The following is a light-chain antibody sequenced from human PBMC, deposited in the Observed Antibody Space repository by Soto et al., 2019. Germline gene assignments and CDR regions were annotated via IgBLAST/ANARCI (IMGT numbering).Light chain of an antibody. V-gene: IGLV1-44*01. CDR3: AAWYDSLNGDVV. CDR2: SNN. Sequence: QSVLTQPPSASGTPGQRVTISCSGSSSNIGSNTVNWYQQLPGTAPKLLIYSNNQRPSGVPDRFSGSKSGTSASLAISGLQSDDEADYYCAAWYDSLNGDVVFGGGTKLTVL. CDR1: SSNIGSNT. J-gene: IGLJ2*01.